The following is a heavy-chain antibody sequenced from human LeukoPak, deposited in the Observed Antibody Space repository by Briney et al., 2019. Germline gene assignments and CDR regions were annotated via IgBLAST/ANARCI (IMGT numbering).Heavy chain of an antibody. CDR2: ISVYNGNT. CDR3: ASTITMIVVGSKAFDI. V-gene: IGHV1-18*01. J-gene: IGHJ3*02. CDR1: GYTFTSYG. Sequence: ASVKVSCKASGYTFTSYGISWVRQAPGQGLEWMGWISVYNGNTNYAQKLQGRVTMTTDTSTSTAYMELRSLRSDDTAVYYCASTITMIVVGSKAFDIWGQGTMVTVSS. D-gene: IGHD3-22*01.